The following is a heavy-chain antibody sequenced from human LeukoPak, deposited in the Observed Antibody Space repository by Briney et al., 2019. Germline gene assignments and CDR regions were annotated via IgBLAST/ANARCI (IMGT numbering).Heavy chain of an antibody. CDR3: ARVTGYMIEDYFDY. Sequence: PSEILSLTCTVSGGSISSYYWSWIRQPPGKGLEWIGYIYYSGSTDYNPSLKSRVTISVETSKNQFSLKLSSVTAEDTAVYYCARVTGYMIEDYFDYWGQGTLVTVSS. J-gene: IGHJ4*02. V-gene: IGHV4-59*01. CDR2: IYYSGST. CDR1: GGSISSYY. D-gene: IGHD3-22*01.